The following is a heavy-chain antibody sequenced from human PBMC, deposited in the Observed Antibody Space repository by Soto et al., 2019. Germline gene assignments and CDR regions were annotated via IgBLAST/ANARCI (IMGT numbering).Heavy chain of an antibody. J-gene: IGHJ4*02. CDR3: ARGRVSGGSSYFDY. V-gene: IGHV4-59*01. CDR1: GGSISSYY. CDR2: IYYSGST. D-gene: IGHD2-15*01. Sequence: PSETLSLTCTVSGGSISSYYWSWIRQPPGKGLEWIGYIYYSGSTNYNPSLKSRVTISVDTSKNQFSLKLRSVTAADMAVYYCARGRVSGGSSYFDYWGQGTLVTVSS.